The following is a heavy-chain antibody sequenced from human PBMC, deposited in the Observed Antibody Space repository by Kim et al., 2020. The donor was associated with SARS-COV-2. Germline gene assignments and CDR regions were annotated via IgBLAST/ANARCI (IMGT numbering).Heavy chain of an antibody. J-gene: IGHJ4*02. D-gene: IGHD2-15*01. V-gene: IGHV3-30-3*01. CDR1: GFTFSSYA. CDR3: ARWGGSCLDY. Sequence: GGSLRLSCAASGFTFSSYAMRWVRQAPGKGLEWVSVISCDGSNTYYADSVKGRFTISRDNTKNMLYLQMNSLRAEDTAVYFCARWGGSCLDYWGQGTLVT. CDR2: ISCDGSNT.